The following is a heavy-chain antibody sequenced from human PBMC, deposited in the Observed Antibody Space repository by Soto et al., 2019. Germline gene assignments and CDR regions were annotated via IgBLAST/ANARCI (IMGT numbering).Heavy chain of an antibody. Sequence: GGSLRLSCAASGFTFSSYAMHWVRQAPGKGLEWVAVISYDGSNKYYADSVKGRFTISRDNSKNTLYLQMNSLRAEDTAVYYCARDAVAVAGTGYFDYWGQGTLVTVSS. V-gene: IGHV3-30*04. CDR3: ARDAVAVAGTGYFDY. CDR2: ISYDGSNK. CDR1: GFTFSSYA. D-gene: IGHD6-19*01. J-gene: IGHJ4*02.